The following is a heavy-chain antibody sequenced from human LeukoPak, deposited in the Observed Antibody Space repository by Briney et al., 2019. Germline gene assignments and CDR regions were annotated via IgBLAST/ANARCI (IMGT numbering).Heavy chain of an antibody. CDR2: VSASGGST. V-gene: IGHV3-23*01. CDR3: AKSLGNPGVSDY. D-gene: IGHD3-10*01. Sequence: GGSLTLSWAASGFIFRNHAMNWVRQAPGQGLEWVSGVSASGGSTFNTDSVKGRFSISRDNSKNTLYLEMNSLRAEDTALYYCAKSLGNPGVSDYWGQGTLVTVSS. J-gene: IGHJ4*02. CDR1: GFIFRNHA.